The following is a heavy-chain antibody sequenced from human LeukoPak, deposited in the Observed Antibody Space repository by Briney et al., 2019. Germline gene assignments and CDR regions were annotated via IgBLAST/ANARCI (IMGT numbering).Heavy chain of an antibody. CDR2: DFHDGDT. CDR3: ARDNNRVLAFEM. D-gene: IGHD1/OR15-1a*01. Sequence: SETLSLTCSVSGYSISSGYYWGWIRPTPGKGLEWIGRDFHDGDTHYNPSLKSRVTIAVDTSKNQVYLKLNSVTAADTALYYCARDNNRVLAFEMWGQGTMVTVSS. J-gene: IGHJ3*02. CDR1: GYSISSGYY. V-gene: IGHV4-38-2*02.